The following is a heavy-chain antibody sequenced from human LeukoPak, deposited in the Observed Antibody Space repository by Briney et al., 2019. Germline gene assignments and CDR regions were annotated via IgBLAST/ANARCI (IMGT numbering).Heavy chain of an antibody. V-gene: IGHV4-4*02. D-gene: IGHD4-17*01. CDR1: GGSIGSRNW. J-gene: IGHJ5*02. CDR2: IYYSGST. CDR3: ARGDYGNWFDP. Sequence: SGTLSLTCAVSGGSIGSRNWWSWVRQPPGKGLERIGYIYYSGSTYYIPSLKSRVTISVDTSKNQFSLKLSSVTAADTAVYYCARGDYGNWFDPWGQGTLVTVSS.